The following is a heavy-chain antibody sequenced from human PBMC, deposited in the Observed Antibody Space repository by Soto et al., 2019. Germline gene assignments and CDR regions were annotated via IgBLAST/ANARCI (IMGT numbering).Heavy chain of an antibody. D-gene: IGHD6-19*01. CDR1: GFTFSSYW. CDR3: ARVAYGNGWIFDY. J-gene: IGHJ4*01. V-gene: IGHV3-7*04. Sequence: PGGSLRLSCAASGFTFSSYWMSWVRQAPGKGLEWVANIKQDGGDKYYVDSVKGRFTLSRDNAKNSLQLQMNSLRAEDTAIYFCARVAYGNGWIFDYWGRGTLVTVS. CDR2: IKQDGGDK.